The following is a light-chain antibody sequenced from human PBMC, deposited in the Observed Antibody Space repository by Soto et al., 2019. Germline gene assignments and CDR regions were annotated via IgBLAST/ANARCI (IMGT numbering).Light chain of an antibody. CDR2: DAS. V-gene: IGKV3-15*01. CDR1: QNIRSS. J-gene: IGKJ1*01. CDR3: QQYTNYWT. Sequence: MTQSPASLSASPGERVTLSCRASQNIRSSLAWYQQRPGQAPRLLIYDASTRATGIPPRLSGGGSGTELTLTISSLQSDDFTTYYCQQYTNYWTFGQGTKVDIK.